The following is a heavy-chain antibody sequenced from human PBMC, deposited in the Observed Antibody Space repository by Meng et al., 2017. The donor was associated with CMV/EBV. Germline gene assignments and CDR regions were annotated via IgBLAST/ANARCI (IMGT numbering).Heavy chain of an antibody. J-gene: IGHJ2*01. D-gene: IGHD1-7*01. V-gene: IGHV1-2*02. CDR1: GYRFSDHY. CDR2: INPNSGGT. Sequence: VQLVQPVAAVKSPGASVKVSCQTSGYRFSDHYMHWVRQAPGQGLEWMGWINPNSGGTNYAQKFQGRVTMTRDTSISTAYMELSRLRSDDTAVYYCATYIGNYINWYFDLWGRGTLVTVSS. CDR3: ATYIGNYINWYFDL.